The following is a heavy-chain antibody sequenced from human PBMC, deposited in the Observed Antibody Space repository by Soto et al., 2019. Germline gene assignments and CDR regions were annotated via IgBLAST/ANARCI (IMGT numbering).Heavy chain of an antibody. J-gene: IGHJ4*02. CDR3: ARGYSNRAYYFDY. D-gene: IGHD4-4*01. CDR1: GGSISSGGYH. Sequence: SETLSLTCTVSGGSISSGGYHWSWIRQHPGKGLEWIGYIYYSGSTYYNPSLKSRVTISVDTSKNQFSLKLSSVTAADTAVYYCARGYSNRAYYFDYWGQGTLVTVSS. CDR2: IYYSGST. V-gene: IGHV4-31*03.